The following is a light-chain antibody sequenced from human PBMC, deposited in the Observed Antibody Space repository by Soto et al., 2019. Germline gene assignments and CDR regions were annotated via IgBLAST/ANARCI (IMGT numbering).Light chain of an antibody. V-gene: IGKV3-20*01. CDR2: AAS. J-gene: IGKJ3*01. CDR1: QSVSSY. Sequence: EIVMTQAPATLSASPGERSTLSCRASQSVSSYLAWYQQKPGQAPRLLIYAASSRATGIPDRFSGSGSGTDFTLTISRLEPEDFAVYYCQQYGSSPGLITFGPGTKVDIK. CDR3: QQYGSSPGLIT.